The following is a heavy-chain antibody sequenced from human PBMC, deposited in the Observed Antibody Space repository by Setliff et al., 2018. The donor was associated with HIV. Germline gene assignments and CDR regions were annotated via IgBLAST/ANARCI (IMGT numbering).Heavy chain of an antibody. CDR1: GYTFTAYY. CDR3: ARVDPYSSGFYGY. CDR2: INSNNGGT. V-gene: IGHV1-2*02. D-gene: IGHD3-22*01. J-gene: IGHJ4*02. Sequence: GASVKVSCKTSGYTFTAYYIHWVRQAPGQGLEWMGWINSNNGGTKYAQNFQGRVTMTSDTSTSTVYMELSSLRSEDTALYYCARVDPYSSGFYGYWGQGTLVTVSS.